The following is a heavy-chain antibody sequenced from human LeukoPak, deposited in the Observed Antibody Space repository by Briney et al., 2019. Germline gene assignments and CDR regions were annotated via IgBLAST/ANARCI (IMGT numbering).Heavy chain of an antibody. CDR1: GGSISPYY. Sequence: SETVSLTCSVSGGSISPYYWSWIRQPPGKGLEWIGYIFYSGITTYNPSLKSRVTISLDSSKNQFFLRLTSVTAADTAMYYCARAETLAAIYFDFWGQGSLVTVSS. V-gene: IGHV4-59*01. J-gene: IGHJ4*02. D-gene: IGHD6-25*01. CDR3: ARAETLAAIYFDF. CDR2: IFYSGIT.